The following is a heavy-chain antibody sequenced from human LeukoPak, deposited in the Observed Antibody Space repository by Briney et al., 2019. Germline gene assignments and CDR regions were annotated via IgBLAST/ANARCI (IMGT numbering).Heavy chain of an antibody. Sequence: SSETLSLTCTVSGGSIISFYWSWIRQPPGKGLEWIGEINHSGSTNYNPSLKSRVTISVDTSKNQFSLKLSSVTAADTAVYYCARRLSDGRVVRFAPGGRSDWFDPWGQGTLVTVSS. V-gene: IGHV4-34*01. CDR3: ARRLSDGRVVRFAPGGRSDWFDP. CDR2: INHSGST. J-gene: IGHJ5*02. CDR1: GGSIISFY. D-gene: IGHD2-15*01.